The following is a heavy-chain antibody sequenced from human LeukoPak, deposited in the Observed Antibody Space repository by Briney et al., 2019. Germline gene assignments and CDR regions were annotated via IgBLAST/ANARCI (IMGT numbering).Heavy chain of an antibody. CDR3: AKDLEVLWFGDPTDASDI. Sequence: PGGSLRLSCAASGFTFSDYPMNWVRQAPGKGLEWVSVITGSGDSSFYGDSVKGRFTISRDNSKSTLYLQMNSLRVEDTAVYYCAKDLEVLWFGDPTDASDIWGQGTMVTVAS. CDR2: ITGSGDSS. D-gene: IGHD3-10*01. V-gene: IGHV3-23*01. J-gene: IGHJ3*02. CDR1: GFTFSDYP.